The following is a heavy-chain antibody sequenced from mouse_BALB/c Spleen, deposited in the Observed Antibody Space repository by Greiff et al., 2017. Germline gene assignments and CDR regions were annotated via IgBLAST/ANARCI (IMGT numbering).Heavy chain of an antibody. V-gene: IGHV5-4*02. CDR1: GFTFSDYY. CDR3: ARDGTVVAFDY. CDR2: ISDGGSYT. Sequence: EVQGVESGGGLVKPGGSLKLSCAASGFTFSDYYMYWVRQTPEKRLEWVATISDGGSYTYYPDSVKGRFTISRDNAKNNLYLQMSSLKSEDTAMYYCARDGTVVAFDYWGQGTTLTVSS. J-gene: IGHJ2*01. D-gene: IGHD1-1*01.